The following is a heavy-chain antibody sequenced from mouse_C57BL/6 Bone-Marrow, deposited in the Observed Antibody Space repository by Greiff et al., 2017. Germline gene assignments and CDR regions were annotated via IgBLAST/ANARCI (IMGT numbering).Heavy chain of an antibody. V-gene: IGHV5-12*01. Sequence: EVQLVESGGGLVQPGGSLKLSCAASGFTFSDYYMYWVRQTPEKRLEWVAYISNGGGSTYYPDTVKGRFTISRDNAKNTLYLQMSRLKSEDTAMYYCARDYYGSSYVRWYFDVWGTGTTVTVSS. J-gene: IGHJ1*03. CDR3: ARDYYGSSYVRWYFDV. CDR2: ISNGGGST. D-gene: IGHD1-1*01. CDR1: GFTFSDYY.